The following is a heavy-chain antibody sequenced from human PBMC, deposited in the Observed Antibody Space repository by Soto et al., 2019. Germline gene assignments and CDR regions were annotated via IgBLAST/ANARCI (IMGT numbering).Heavy chain of an antibody. CDR2: ISSDGSNT. J-gene: IGHJ5*02. Sequence: EVQLVESGGGLVQPGGSLRLSCVASGFTFTHYWMHWVRQAPGKGLVWVSYISSDGSNTNYADSVKGRFTISRDNAKNTLYLQMNSLRAEDTALYYGTRAGSYSYDNWFDPWGQGTLVTVSS. CDR3: TRAGSYSYDNWFDP. V-gene: IGHV3-74*01. CDR1: GFTFTHYW. D-gene: IGHD3-10*01.